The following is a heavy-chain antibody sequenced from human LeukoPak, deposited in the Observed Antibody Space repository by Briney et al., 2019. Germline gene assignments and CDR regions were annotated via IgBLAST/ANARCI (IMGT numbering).Heavy chain of an antibody. Sequence: SETLSLTCTVSGVSISSSNSYWGWIRQPPGKGLEWIGSIYYSGNTYYNASLKSQVSISIDTFKNQFSLKLSSVTAADTAVYYCARDAVDTADAFDIWGQGTMVTVSS. D-gene: IGHD5-18*01. CDR1: GVSISSSNSY. CDR3: ARDAVDTADAFDI. CDR2: IYYSGNT. J-gene: IGHJ3*02. V-gene: IGHV4-39*07.